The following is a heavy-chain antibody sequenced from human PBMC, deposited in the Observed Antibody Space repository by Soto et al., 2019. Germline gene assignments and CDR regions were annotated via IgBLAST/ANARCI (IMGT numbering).Heavy chain of an antibody. V-gene: IGHV3-9*01. CDR3: AKVGSFAVVEFAH. D-gene: IGHD3-3*01. CDR1: GFIFEDYG. J-gene: IGHJ4*02. CDR2: ISWNSETI. Sequence: EVQLVESGGALVQPGRSLRLSCAGSGFIFEDYGMHWVRQAPGKGLEWVAGISWNSETIAYADSVKGLFTISRDTTENSLYLEVNNVRTEDTGLYYCAKVGSFAVVEFAHWGQGTQVTVSS.